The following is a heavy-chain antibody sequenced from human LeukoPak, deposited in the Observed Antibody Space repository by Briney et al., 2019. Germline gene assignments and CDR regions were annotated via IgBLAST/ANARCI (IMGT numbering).Heavy chain of an antibody. CDR2: ISGSGGST. CDR1: GFTFSSYA. D-gene: IGHD1-26*01. Sequence: GGSLRLSCAASGFTFSSYAMSWVRQAPGKGLEWVSAISGSGGSTYYADSVKGRFTISRDNSKNTLYLQMNSLRAEDTAVYYCAKRQVDYYYYYMDVWGKGTTVTVSS. V-gene: IGHV3-23*01. J-gene: IGHJ6*03. CDR3: AKRQVDYYYYYMDV.